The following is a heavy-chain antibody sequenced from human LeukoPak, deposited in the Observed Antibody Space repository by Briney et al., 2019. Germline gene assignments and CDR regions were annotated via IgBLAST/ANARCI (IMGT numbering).Heavy chain of an antibody. V-gene: IGHV4-34*01. J-gene: IGHJ4*02. D-gene: IGHD3-10*01. CDR1: GGSFSGYY. CDR2: INHSGST. Sequence: SETLSLXCAVYGGSFSGYYWSWIRQPPGKGLESIGEINHSGSTNYNPSLKSRVTISVDTSKNQFSLKLSSVTAADTVVYYCATDYYGSGSDDYWGQGTLVTVSS. CDR3: ATDYYGSGSDDY.